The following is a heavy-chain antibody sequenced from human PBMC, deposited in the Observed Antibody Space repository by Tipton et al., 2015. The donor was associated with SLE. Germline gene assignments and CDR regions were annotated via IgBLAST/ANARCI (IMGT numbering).Heavy chain of an antibody. D-gene: IGHD2-15*01. CDR1: GFSISDYA. J-gene: IGHJ1*01. V-gene: IGHV3-23*01. Sequence: SLRLSCAASGFSISDYAIHWVRQAPGKGLEWVSTISASGGGIYYADSVKGRFTISRDNSKGTLYMQMNSLRVDDTAVYYCAKAPPEGDSGTWDVFFQHWGQGTLVTVSS. CDR2: ISASGGGI. CDR3: AKAPPEGDSGTWDVFFQH.